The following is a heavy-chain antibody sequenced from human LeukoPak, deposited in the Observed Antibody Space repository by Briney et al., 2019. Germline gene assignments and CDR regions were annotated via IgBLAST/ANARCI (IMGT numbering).Heavy chain of an antibody. J-gene: IGHJ4*02. V-gene: IGHV3-21*01. D-gene: IGHD5-18*01. CDR2: ISSSSSYI. Sequence: GGSLRLSCAASGFTFSSYSMDWVRQAPGKGLEWVSSISSSSSYIYYADSVKGRFTISRDNAKNSLYLQMNSLRAEDTAVYYCARDLEYSYAPIWGQGTLVTVSS. CDR3: ARDLEYSYAPI. CDR1: GFTFSSYS.